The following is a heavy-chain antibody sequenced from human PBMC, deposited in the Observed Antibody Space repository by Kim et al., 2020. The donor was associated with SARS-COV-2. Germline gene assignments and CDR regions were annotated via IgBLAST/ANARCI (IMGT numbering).Heavy chain of an antibody. D-gene: IGHD2-15*01. Sequence: ASVKVSCKASGGTFSSFAINWVRQAPGQGLEWMGGIMPFFGTSKYAPKLQGRVTITADESSSTVYMELSRLRSEDTAVYYCARGRDIVVSPSDNDPFDIWGQGTMVTVSS. CDR2: IMPFFGTS. J-gene: IGHJ3*02. V-gene: IGHV1-69*13. CDR3: ARGRDIVVSPSDNDPFDI. CDR1: GGTFSSFA.